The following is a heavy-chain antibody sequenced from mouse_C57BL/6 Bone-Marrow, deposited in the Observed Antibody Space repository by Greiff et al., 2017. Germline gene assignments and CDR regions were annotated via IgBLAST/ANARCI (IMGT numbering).Heavy chain of an antibody. CDR2: IYPRSGNT. CDR3: ARRDYRNLSRWYFDV. J-gene: IGHJ1*03. CDR1: GYTFTSYG. D-gene: IGHD2-5*01. V-gene: IGHV1-81*01. Sequence: QVQLKESGAELARPGASVKLSCKASGYTFTSYGISWVKQRTGQGLEWIGEIYPRSGNTYYNEKFKGKATLTADKSSSTAYMELRSLTSEDSAVYFCARRDYRNLSRWYFDVWGTGTTVTVSS.